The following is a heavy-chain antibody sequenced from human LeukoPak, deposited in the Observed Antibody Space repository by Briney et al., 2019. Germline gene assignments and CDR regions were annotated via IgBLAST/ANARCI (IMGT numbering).Heavy chain of an antibody. CDR2: INHSGST. CDR1: GGSFSGYY. J-gene: IGHJ4*02. Sequence: PSETLSLTCAVYGGSFSGYYWSWIRQPPGEGLEWIGEINHSGSTNYNPSLKSRVTISVDTSKNQFSLKLSSVTAADTAVYYCARVARPRRYFDYWGQGTLVTVSS. V-gene: IGHV4-34*01. CDR3: ARVARPRRYFDY. D-gene: IGHD2-15*01.